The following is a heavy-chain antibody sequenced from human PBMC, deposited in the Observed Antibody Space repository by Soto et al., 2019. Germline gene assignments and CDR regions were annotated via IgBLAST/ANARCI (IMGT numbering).Heavy chain of an antibody. CDR3: ARDQRGYSYGIGY. V-gene: IGHV4-31*03. Sequence: SETLSLTCTVSGGSIRSGGYYWSWIRQHPGKGLEWIGYIYYSGSTYYNPSLKSRVTISVDTSKNQFSLKLSSVTAADTAVYYCARDQRGYSYGIGYWGQGTLVTVS. CDR2: IYYSGST. CDR1: GGSIRSGGYY. D-gene: IGHD5-18*01. J-gene: IGHJ4*02.